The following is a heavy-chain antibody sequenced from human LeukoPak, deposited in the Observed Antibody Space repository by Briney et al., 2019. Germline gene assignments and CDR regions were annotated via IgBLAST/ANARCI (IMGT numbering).Heavy chain of an antibody. CDR3: AKDQGWYCSSTSCMGY. Sequence: GGSLRLSCAASGFTFSSSAMSWVRQAPGKGPGWVSGISAGGGSTDYADSVKGRFTISRDNSKNTLYLQLNSLRAEDTAVYYCAKDQGWYCSSTSCMGYWGQGTLVTVSS. CDR2: ISAGGGST. V-gene: IGHV3-23*01. D-gene: IGHD2-2*01. CDR1: GFTFSSSA. J-gene: IGHJ4*02.